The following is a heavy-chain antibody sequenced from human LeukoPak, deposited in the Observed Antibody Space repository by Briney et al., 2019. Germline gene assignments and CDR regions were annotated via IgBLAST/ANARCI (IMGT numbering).Heavy chain of an antibody. CDR3: ARIYSNGWPDY. CDR1: GFTFSSYG. Sequence: GGSLRLSCAASGFTFSSYGMHWVRQAPGKGLEWVAVISYDGSNKYYADSVKGRFTISRDNSKNTLYLQMNSLRAEDTAVYYCARIYSNGWPDYWGQGTLVTVSS. J-gene: IGHJ4*02. CDR2: ISYDGSNK. V-gene: IGHV3-30*03. D-gene: IGHD6-19*01.